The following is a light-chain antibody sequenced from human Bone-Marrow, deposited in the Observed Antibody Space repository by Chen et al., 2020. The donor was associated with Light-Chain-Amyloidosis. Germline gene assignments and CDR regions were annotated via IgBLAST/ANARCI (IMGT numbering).Light chain of an antibody. J-gene: IGLJ2*01. Sequence: ELTQPPSVSVSPGKKARITCSGDDLPTKYAYWYQQKPGQAPVLVIHRDTERPSGISERFSGSSSGTTATLTISGVQAEDEADYHCQSADSSGTYEVIFGGGTKLTVL. CDR3: QSADSSGTYEVI. CDR2: RDT. CDR1: DLPTKY. V-gene: IGLV3-25*03.